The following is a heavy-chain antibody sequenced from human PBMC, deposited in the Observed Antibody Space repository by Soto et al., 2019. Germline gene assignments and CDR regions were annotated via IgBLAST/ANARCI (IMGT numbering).Heavy chain of an antibody. Sequence: PGGSLRLSCAASGFTFSSYGMHWVRQAPGKGLEWVAVISYDGSNKYYADSVKGRFTISRDNSKNTLYLQMNSLRAEDTAVYYCAKDPIVVPAAIFGAGYFDYWGQGTLVTVSS. CDR2: ISYDGSNK. CDR3: AKDPIVVPAAIFGAGYFDY. J-gene: IGHJ4*02. V-gene: IGHV3-30*18. CDR1: GFTFSSYG. D-gene: IGHD2-2*02.